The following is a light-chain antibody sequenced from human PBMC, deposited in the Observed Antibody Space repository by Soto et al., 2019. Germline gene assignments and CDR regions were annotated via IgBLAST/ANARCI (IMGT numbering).Light chain of an antibody. Sequence: QSVLTQPPSASGSPGQSVTISCTGTSGDVGGYNYVSWFQQHPGKAPKLIIHEVNQRPSGVPDRFSGSKSGNTASLTVSGLQAEDEGTYYCTSYGGYSEVVFGTGTKVTVL. V-gene: IGLV2-8*01. J-gene: IGLJ1*01. CDR1: SGDVGGYNY. CDR2: EVN. CDR3: TSYGGYSEVV.